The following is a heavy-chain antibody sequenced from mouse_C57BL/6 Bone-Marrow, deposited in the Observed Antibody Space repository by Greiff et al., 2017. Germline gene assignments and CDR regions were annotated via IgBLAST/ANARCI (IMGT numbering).Heavy chain of an antibody. Sequence: VQLQESGAELARPGASVKLSCKASGYTFTSYGISWVKQRTGQGLEWIGEIYPRSGNTYYNEKFKGKATLTADKSSSTAYMELRSLTSEDSAVYFCASYYYGSSWGYWGQGTTLTVSS. CDR3: ASYYYGSSWGY. CDR1: GYTFTSYG. J-gene: IGHJ2*01. V-gene: IGHV1-81*01. CDR2: IYPRSGNT. D-gene: IGHD1-1*01.